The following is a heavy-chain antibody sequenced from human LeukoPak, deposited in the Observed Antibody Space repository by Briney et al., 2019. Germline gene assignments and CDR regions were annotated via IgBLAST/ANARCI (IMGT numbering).Heavy chain of an antibody. CDR2: IYTSGST. J-gene: IGHJ5*02. CDR1: GGSISSGSYY. CDR3: ARDDYDSSGYYYESWFDP. V-gene: IGHV4-61*02. D-gene: IGHD3-22*01. Sequence: SETLSLTCTVSGGSISSGSYYWSWIRQPAGKGLEWIGRIYTSGSTNYNPSLKSRVTISVDTSKNRFSLKLSSVTAADTAVYYCARDDYDSSGYYYESWFDPWGQGTLVTVSS.